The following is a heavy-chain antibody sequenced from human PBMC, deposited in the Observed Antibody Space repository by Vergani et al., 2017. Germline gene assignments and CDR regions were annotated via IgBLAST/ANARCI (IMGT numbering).Heavy chain of an antibody. V-gene: IGHV4-34*02. CDR3: ASRRPRLNLGSKSNAGTFDS. CDR2: HTSIGSA. Sequence: QVHLQQRGAGVFKPSETLSLTCGVIGGSLSGYLWSWIRQSSGRGLEWIGEHTSIGSAKYRPSATSRVTISVDTSRGEFTLTVTSVTAADTGLYFCASRRPRLNLGSKSNAGTFDSWGQGTLVTVSS. J-gene: IGHJ4*02. D-gene: IGHD3-10*01. CDR1: GGSLSGYL.